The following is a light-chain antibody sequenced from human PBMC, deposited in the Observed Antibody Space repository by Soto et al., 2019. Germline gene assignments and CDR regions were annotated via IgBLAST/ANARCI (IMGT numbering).Light chain of an antibody. J-gene: IGKJ1*01. V-gene: IGKV1-5*01. Sequence: IQMTQSPSTLPASVGDRGAIACRASQSISNWFPWYQQKPRTAPKVLIYHASTLQSGVPSRFSGSGYGTEFTLTISSLQPDDFATYYCQQYNSYSFGQGTKVDIK. CDR3: QQYNSYS. CDR2: HAS. CDR1: QSISNW.